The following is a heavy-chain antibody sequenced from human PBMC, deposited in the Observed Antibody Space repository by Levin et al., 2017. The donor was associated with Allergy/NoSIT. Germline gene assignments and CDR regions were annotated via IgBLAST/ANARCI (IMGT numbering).Heavy chain of an antibody. J-gene: IGHJ2*01. D-gene: IGHD7-27*01. CDR1: GGSISSYY. Sequence: SQTLSLTCTVSGGSISSYYWSWIRQPPGKGLEWIGYFYDSGSTSYNPSLKSRVTISLDTSKNQFSLRLNSVTAADTAVYYCARPRLGSFWYFDRWGRGTLVTVSS. V-gene: IGHV4-59*08. CDR2: FYDSGST. CDR3: ARPRLGSFWYFDR.